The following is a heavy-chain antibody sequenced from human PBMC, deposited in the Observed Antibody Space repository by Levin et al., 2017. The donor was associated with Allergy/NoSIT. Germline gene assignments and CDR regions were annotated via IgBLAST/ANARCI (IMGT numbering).Heavy chain of an antibody. CDR1: GGSFSDSY. CDR2: IYHSGST. CDR3: ARVRVILTGYYRGSQASYYYGMDV. V-gene: IGHV4-34*01. D-gene: IGHD3-9*01. Sequence: SQTLSLTCAVYGGSFSDSYWSWLRPPPGKGLEWIGEIYHSGSTNNNPSLKSRVTISIDTSKNQFSLNLSSVTAADTAVYYCARVRVILTGYYRGSQASYYYGMDVWGQGTTVTVSS. J-gene: IGHJ6*02.